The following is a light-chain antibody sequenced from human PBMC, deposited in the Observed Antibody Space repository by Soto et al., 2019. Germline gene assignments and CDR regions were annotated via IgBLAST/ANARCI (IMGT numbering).Light chain of an antibody. CDR2: DAS. Sequence: DIQMTQSPSTLSASVGDRVTITCRASQSISTWLVWYQQKPGKAPKLLIYDASSLQSGVPSRFSGYGSGTDFTRTISRLHHDDSAIYYCQQYKTYTTFGEGTKLEIK. CDR3: QQYKTYTT. J-gene: IGKJ2*01. V-gene: IGKV1-5*01. CDR1: QSISTW.